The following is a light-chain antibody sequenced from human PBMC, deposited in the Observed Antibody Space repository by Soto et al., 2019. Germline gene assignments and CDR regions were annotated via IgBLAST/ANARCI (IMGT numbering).Light chain of an antibody. Sequence: QSVLTQPPSASGAPGQTVTISCSGSSSNIGSHTVSWYQHLPGTAPKLLIYSNTQRPLGVPVRFSGSKSGTSASLAISGLQSEDEAEYYCSSYAVTNIFVFGTGTKVTVL. CDR3: SSYAVTNIFV. CDR2: SNT. CDR1: SSNIGSHT. V-gene: IGLV1-44*01. J-gene: IGLJ1*01.